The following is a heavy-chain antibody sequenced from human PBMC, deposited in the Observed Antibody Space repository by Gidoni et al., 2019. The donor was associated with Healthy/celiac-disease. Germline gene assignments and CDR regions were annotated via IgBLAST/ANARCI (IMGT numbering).Heavy chain of an antibody. CDR1: GFTFSSYS. V-gene: IGHV3-21*01. D-gene: IGHD2-21*02. J-gene: IGHJ3*02. CDR3: ARGGDCGGDCYPDAFDI. Sequence: EVQLVESGGGLVKPGGSLRLSCAASGFTFSSYSMNWVRQAPGQGLEWVSSISRSSSYIYYADSVKGRFTISRDNAKNSLYLQMNSLRAEDTAVYYCARGGDCGGDCYPDAFDIWGQGTMVTVSS. CDR2: ISRSSSYI.